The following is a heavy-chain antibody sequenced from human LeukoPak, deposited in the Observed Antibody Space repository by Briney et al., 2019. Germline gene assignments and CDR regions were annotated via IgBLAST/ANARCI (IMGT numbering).Heavy chain of an antibody. J-gene: IGHJ4*02. CDR3: AKDRERYCSSTSCYTVSDY. D-gene: IGHD2-2*02. V-gene: IGHV3-30*02. CDR1: GFTFSSYG. CDR2: IRYDGSNK. Sequence: VGSLRLSCAASGFTFSSYGMHWVRQAPGKGLEWVAFIRYDGSNKYYADSVKGRFTISRDNSKNTLYLQMNSLRAEDTAVYYCAKDRERYCSSTSCYTVSDYWGQGTLVTVSS.